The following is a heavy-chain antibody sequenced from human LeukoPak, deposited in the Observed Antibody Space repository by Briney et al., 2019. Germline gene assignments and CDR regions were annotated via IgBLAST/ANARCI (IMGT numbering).Heavy chain of an antibody. D-gene: IGHD4-17*01. V-gene: IGHV3-9*03. Sequence: GRSLRLSCAASGFTFDDYAMHWVRQAPGKGLEWVSGISWNSGSIGYADSVKGRFTISRDNAKNSLYLQMNSLRAEDMALYYCAKDKAAYGDYVPYYFDYWGQGTLVTASS. J-gene: IGHJ4*02. CDR3: AKDKAAYGDYVPYYFDY. CDR2: ISWNSGSI. CDR1: GFTFDDYA.